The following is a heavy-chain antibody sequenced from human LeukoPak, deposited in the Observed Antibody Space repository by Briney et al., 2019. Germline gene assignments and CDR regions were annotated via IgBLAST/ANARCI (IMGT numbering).Heavy chain of an antibody. CDR2: IYSSGST. V-gene: IGHV4-4*07. D-gene: IGHD6-19*01. CDR1: GGSISNYY. Sequence: SETLSLTCTVSGGSISNYYWSWIRQPAGKGLEWIGRIYSSGSTDYNPSLKSRVTMSVDTSKNQFSLNLRSVTAADTAVYYCARETSLAGFASGLGFNYWGQGILVTVSS. CDR3: ARETSLAGFASGLGFNY. J-gene: IGHJ4*02.